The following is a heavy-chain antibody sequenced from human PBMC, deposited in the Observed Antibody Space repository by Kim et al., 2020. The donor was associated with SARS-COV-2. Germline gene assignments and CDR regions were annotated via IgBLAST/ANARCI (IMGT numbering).Heavy chain of an antibody. Sequence: GGSLRLSCAASGFTFSSYDMHWVRQATGEGLEWVSAIGTAGDTYYPGSVKGRFTISRENAKNSLYLQMNSLRAGDTAVYYCARSRSPPTESERSTYSSRAGGGYGMDVWGQGTTVTVSS. D-gene: IGHD6-13*01. J-gene: IGHJ6*02. CDR3: ARSRSPPTESERSTYSSRAGGGYGMDV. CDR2: IGTAGDT. V-gene: IGHV3-13*01. CDR1: GFTFSSYD.